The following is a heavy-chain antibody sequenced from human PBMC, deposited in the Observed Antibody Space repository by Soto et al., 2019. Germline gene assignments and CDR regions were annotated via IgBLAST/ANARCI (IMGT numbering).Heavy chain of an antibody. V-gene: IGHV1-18*01. D-gene: IGHD2-15*01. CDR3: AREGSRPYYYYGMDV. CDR2: ISTYNGDT. CDR1: GYSFTTYG. J-gene: IGHJ6*02. Sequence: QVQLVQSGAEVKKPGASVKVSCKASGYSFTTYGIAWVRQAPGQGLEWMGWISTYNGDTDYAQNLQGRVIMTTDTSTSTAYMELRSLRSDDTGVYYCAREGSRPYYYYGMDVWGQGTTVSVSS.